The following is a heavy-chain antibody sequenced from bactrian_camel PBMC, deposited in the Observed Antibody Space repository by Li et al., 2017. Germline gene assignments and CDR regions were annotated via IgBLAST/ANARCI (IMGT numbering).Heavy chain of an antibody. CDR1: GFMFRHHR. D-gene: IGHD2*01. J-gene: IGHJ4*01. CDR2: INEDNSDT. Sequence: HVQLVESGGALVQPGGSLRLSCAASGFMFRHHRMFWVRQAPGKGLDWVSKINEDNSDTVYSDSVKGRFTISRDNAKNMVYLQMNSLKPEDTGRYYCVTTFDGSMGQGTQVTVS. V-gene: IGHV3S6*01.